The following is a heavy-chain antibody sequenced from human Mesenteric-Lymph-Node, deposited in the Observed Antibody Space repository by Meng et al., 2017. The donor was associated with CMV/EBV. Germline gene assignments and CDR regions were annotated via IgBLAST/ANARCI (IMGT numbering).Heavy chain of an antibody. Sequence: GESLKISCAASGFTFSTYAMSWVRQAPGKGLEWDSGIYSGGTTTYYADSVKGRFTISRDDSKNTLYLQMSSLTADDTAVYYCGKGMWLELRRGYGMDVWGQGTTVTVSS. J-gene: IGHJ6*02. CDR2: IYSGGTTT. D-gene: IGHD1-7*01. CDR3: GKGMWLELRRGYGMDV. CDR1: GFTFSTYA. V-gene: IGHV3-23*03.